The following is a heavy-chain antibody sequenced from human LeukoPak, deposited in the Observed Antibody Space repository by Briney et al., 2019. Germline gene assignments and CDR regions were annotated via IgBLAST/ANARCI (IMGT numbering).Heavy chain of an antibody. CDR3: ARDVSSTSVGWFDP. J-gene: IGHJ5*02. CDR2: INHSGST. V-gene: IGHV4-34*01. D-gene: IGHD2-2*01. CDR1: GGSFSGYY. Sequence: PSETLSLTCAVYGGSFSGYYWSWIRQSPGKGLGWIGEINHSGSTNYNPSLKSRVTISVDTSKNQFSLKLSSVTAADTAVYYCARDVSSTSVGWFDPWGQGTLVTVSS.